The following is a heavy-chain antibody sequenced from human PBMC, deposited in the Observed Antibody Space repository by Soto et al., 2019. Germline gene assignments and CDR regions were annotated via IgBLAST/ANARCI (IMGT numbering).Heavy chain of an antibody. CDR3: ARALFGYLLYPCGY. J-gene: IGHJ4*02. CDR1: GFTFSSYA. D-gene: IGHD3-10*02. V-gene: IGHV3-30-3*01. CDR2: ISDDGSIK. Sequence: GGSLRLSCAASGFTFSSYAMHWVRQAPGKGLEWVALISDDGSIKYYADSVKGRFTISRDNSENTLYLQMSSLRAENTAVYYCARALFGYLLYPCGYWGQGTLVTVSS.